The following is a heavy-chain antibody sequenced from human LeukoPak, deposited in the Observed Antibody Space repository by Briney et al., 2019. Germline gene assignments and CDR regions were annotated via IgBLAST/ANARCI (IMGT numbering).Heavy chain of an antibody. Sequence: GESLKISCQGSGYSFTSYWIGWVRQRPGKGVEWMGIIYPGDSDTRDSPSFQGQVTISADKSISTAYLQWSSLKASDTAMYYCARKWVSGGFDYWGQGTLVTVSS. CDR1: GYSFTSYW. V-gene: IGHV5-51*01. D-gene: IGHD1-26*01. CDR3: ARKWVSGGFDY. J-gene: IGHJ4*02. CDR2: IYPGDSDT.